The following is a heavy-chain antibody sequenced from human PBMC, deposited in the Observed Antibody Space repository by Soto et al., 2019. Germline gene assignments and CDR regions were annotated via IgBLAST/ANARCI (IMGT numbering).Heavy chain of an antibody. D-gene: IGHD2-2*01. CDR1: GGSISSSSYY. V-gene: IGHV4-39*01. Sequence: SETLSLTCTVSGGSISSSSYYWGWLRQPPGKGLEWIGSIYYSGSTYYNPSLKSRVTISVDTSKNQFSLKLSSVTAADTAVYYCARLFPRVVPAAIYFDYWGHGTLVTVSS. CDR3: ARLFPRVVPAAIYFDY. J-gene: IGHJ4*01. CDR2: IYYSGST.